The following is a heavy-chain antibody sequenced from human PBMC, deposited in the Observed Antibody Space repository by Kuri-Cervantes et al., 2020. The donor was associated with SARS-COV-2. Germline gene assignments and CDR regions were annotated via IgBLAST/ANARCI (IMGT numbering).Heavy chain of an antibody. CDR2: IYYSGST. Sequence: SETLSLTCTVSGGSISSSSYYWGWIRQPPGKGLEWIGSIYYSGSTYYNPSLKSRVTISVDTSKNQFSLKLSSVTAADTAVYYCASSIYCSSTSRYTYGHFDYWGQGTLVTVSS. J-gene: IGHJ4*02. D-gene: IGHD2-2*02. V-gene: IGHV4-39*01. CDR3: ASSIYCSSTSRYTYGHFDY. CDR1: GGSISSSSYY.